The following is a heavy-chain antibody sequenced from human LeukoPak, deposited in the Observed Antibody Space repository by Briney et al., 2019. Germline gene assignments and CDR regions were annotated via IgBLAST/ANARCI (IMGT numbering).Heavy chain of an antibody. J-gene: IGHJ4*02. Sequence: SQTLSLTCTVSGGSLSSGDYYWGWLRQPPGKGLEWIGYIYYSGSTYYNPSLKSRVTISVDTSKNQFSLKLSSVTAADTAVYFCARERYYDSIIDYWGQGTLVTVSS. D-gene: IGHD3-22*01. CDR3: ARERYYDSIIDY. V-gene: IGHV4-30-4*01. CDR1: GGSLSSGDYY. CDR2: IYYSGST.